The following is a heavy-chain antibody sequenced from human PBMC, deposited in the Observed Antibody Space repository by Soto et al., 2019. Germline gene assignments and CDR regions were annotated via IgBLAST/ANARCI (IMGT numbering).Heavy chain of an antibody. CDR2: IYYSGST. CDR1: GGSISSGDYY. J-gene: IGHJ6*01. CDR3: ARGGGGNSFYYYYGMDV. D-gene: IGHD2-21*02. V-gene: IGHV4-30-4*01. Sequence: TLSLTCTVSGGSISSGDYYWSWIRQPPGKGLEWIGYIYYSGSTYYNPSLKSRVTISVDTSKNQFSLKLSSVTAADTAVYYCARGGGGNSFYYYYGMDVWGQGTPVTVSS.